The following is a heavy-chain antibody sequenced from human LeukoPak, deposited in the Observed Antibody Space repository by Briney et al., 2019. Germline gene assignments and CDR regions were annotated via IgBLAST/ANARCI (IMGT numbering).Heavy chain of an antibody. CDR2: IKEDGSEK. CDR3: ARNLPGFDY. Sequence: TGGSLRLSCAASGLTFSSYWMSWVRQAPGKGLEWVAKIKEDGSEKHYVDSVKGRFTISRDNAKNSPYLQMNSLRAEDTAMYYCARNLPGFDYWGQGTLVTVSS. CDR1: GLTFSSYW. J-gene: IGHJ4*02. V-gene: IGHV3-7*03.